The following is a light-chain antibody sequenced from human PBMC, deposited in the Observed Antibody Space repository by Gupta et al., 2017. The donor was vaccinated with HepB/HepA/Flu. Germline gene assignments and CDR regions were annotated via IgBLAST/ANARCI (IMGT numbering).Light chain of an antibody. J-gene: IGKJ4*01. Sequence: DIVLTQSPATLSLSPGERATLSCRASQSGDSYVAWYQQRPGQAPRILIYDASNRATGIPARFSGSGAGTDFTLTISSLEPEDFAVYYCLQRKFWPPLTFGEGTKVEI. CDR3: LQRKFWPPLT. CDR2: DAS. CDR1: QSGDSY. V-gene: IGKV3-11*01.